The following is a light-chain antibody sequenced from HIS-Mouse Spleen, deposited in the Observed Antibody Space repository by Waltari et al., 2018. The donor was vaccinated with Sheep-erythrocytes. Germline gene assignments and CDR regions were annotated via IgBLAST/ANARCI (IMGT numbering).Light chain of an antibody. Sequence: QSALTQPASVSGSPGQSLTISCTGTRSHVGSYNLVSWYQQHPGKAPKLMIYEGSKRPSGVSNRFSGSKSGNTASLTISGLQAEDEADYYCCSYAGSSTWVFGGGTKLTVL. CDR1: RSHVGSYNL. CDR2: EGS. J-gene: IGLJ3*02. V-gene: IGLV2-23*01. CDR3: CSYAGSSTWV.